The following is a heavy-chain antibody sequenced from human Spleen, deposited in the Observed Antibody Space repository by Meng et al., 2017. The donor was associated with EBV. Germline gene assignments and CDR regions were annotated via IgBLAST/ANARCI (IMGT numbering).Heavy chain of an antibody. J-gene: IGHJ5*02. CDR3: ARAPPYCGGDCFDP. V-gene: IGHV1-2*04. Sequence: LEKSVVYLNTPGAVVQVPANAYGSTFTYYYLHWVRQAPGQGLEWMGGINPNSGGTNSAESFQGWVTMTRDTSISTFYMELSGLRSDATAMYFCARAPPYCGGDCFDPWGQGTLVTGSS. D-gene: IGHD2-21*01. CDR1: GSTFTYYY. CDR2: INPNSGGT.